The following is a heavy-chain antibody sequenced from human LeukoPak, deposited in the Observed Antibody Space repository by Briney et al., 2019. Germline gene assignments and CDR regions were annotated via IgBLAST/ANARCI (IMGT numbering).Heavy chain of an antibody. D-gene: IGHD2-2*01. CDR3: ARDALGYCSSTSCPSYYYYYMDV. J-gene: IGHJ6*03. Sequence: PSETLSLTCTVSGGSISSYYWSWIRQPAGKGLEWIGRIYTSGSTNYNPFLKSRVTMSVDTSKNQFSLKLSSVTAADTAVYYCARDALGYCSSTSCPSYYYYYMDVWGKGTTVTVSS. CDR1: GGSISSYY. V-gene: IGHV4-4*07. CDR2: IYTSGST.